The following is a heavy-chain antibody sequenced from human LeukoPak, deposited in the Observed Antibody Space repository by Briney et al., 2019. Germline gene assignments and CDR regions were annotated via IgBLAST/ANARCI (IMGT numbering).Heavy chain of an antibody. Sequence: GGSLRLSCAACGFPFSRYSMNWVRQAPGKGREWVSSITSDSSYIFYADSVKGRFTVSRDNAKNSLSLLMNSLRAEDTALYYCARDLSGDGYNPLAYWGQGTLVTVSS. CDR1: GFPFSRYS. CDR2: ITSDSSYI. CDR3: ARDLSGDGYNPLAY. J-gene: IGHJ4*02. D-gene: IGHD5-24*01. V-gene: IGHV3-21*01.